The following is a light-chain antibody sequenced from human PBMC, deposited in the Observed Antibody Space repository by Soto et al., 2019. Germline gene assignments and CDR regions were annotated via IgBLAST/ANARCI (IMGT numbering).Light chain of an antibody. CDR3: QQSYSTLWT. V-gene: IGKV1-39*01. CDR1: QSISSY. J-gene: IGKJ1*01. CDR2: AAS. Sequence: DIQMTQSPSSLSASVGDRFTIPCRPSQSISSYLNWYQQKPGKAPKLLIYAASSLQSGVPSRFSGSGSGTDFTLTISSLQPEDFATYYCQQSYSTLWTFGQGTKVEIK.